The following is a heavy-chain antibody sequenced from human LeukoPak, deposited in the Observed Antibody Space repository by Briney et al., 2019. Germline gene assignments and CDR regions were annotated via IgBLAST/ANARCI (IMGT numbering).Heavy chain of an antibody. Sequence: PSETLSLTCTVSGGSISSYYWSWIRQPPGKGLEWIGYIYYSGSTNYNPSLKSRVTISVDTSKNQFSLQLNSVTPEDTAVYYCARGDSSSWYRYYYYYMDVWGKGTTVTVSS. CDR1: GGSISSYY. CDR2: IYYSGST. D-gene: IGHD6-13*01. V-gene: IGHV4-59*12. CDR3: ARGDSSSWYRYYYYYMDV. J-gene: IGHJ6*03.